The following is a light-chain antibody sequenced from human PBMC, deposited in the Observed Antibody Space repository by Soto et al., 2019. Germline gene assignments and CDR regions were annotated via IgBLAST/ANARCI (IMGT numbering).Light chain of an antibody. Sequence: QSALTQPASVSGSPGQSITISCTGNSSDVGGYNYVSWYQQHPGKAPKLMIYDVSNRPSRISNRFSGSKSGNTASLTISGLQAEDEADYYCSSYTISSTRVFGTGTKLTVL. J-gene: IGLJ1*01. V-gene: IGLV2-14*01. CDR1: SSDVGGYNY. CDR2: DVS. CDR3: SSYTISSTRV.